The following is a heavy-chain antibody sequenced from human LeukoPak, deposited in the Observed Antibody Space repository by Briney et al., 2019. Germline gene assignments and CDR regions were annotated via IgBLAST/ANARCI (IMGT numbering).Heavy chain of an antibody. J-gene: IGHJ4*02. Sequence: SETLSLTCAVYGGSFSGYYWSWIRQPPGKGLEWIGEINHSGSTNYNPSLKSRVTISVDTSKNQFSLKLSSVTAADTAVYYCARGHSYYDYVWGSYRRDYYFDYWGQGTLVTVSS. V-gene: IGHV4-34*01. CDR1: GGSFSGYY. CDR3: ARGHSYYDYVWGSYRRDYYFDY. D-gene: IGHD3-16*02. CDR2: INHSGST.